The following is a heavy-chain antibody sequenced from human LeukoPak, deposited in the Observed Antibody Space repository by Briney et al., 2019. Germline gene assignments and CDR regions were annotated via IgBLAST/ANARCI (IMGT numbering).Heavy chain of an antibody. CDR1: GFTFRSFG. D-gene: IGHD6-13*01. J-gene: IGHJ6*03. V-gene: IGHV3-30*02. CDR3: AKDFVSFSSLRSYMDV. Sequence: PGGSLRLSCAAPGFTFRSFGMHWVRQAPGKGLEWVAFIPFDTSNKYYADSVRGRFTVSRDNSKNTLYFRMNSLRAEDTAVYSCAKDFVSFSSLRSYMDVWGKGTTVTISS. CDR2: IPFDTSNK.